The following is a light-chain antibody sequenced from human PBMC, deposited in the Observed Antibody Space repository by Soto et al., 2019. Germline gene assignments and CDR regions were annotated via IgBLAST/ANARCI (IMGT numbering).Light chain of an antibody. CDR1: QSVSSTY. CDR3: QQYGRSPPSWT. V-gene: IGKV3-20*01. Sequence: EIVLTQSPGTLSLSPGERATLSCRASQSVSSTYLAWYQQKPGQPPRLLICDASNRATGIPDRFSGSGSGTEFTLTISSLEPEDFAVYYCQQYGRSPPSWTFGQGTKVEIK. J-gene: IGKJ1*01. CDR2: DAS.